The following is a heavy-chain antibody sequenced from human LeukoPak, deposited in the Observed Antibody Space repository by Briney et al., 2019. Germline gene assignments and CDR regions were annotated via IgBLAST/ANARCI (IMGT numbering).Heavy chain of an antibody. J-gene: IGHJ4*02. Sequence: GESLKISCKGTGYSFTSYWIGWVRQMPGKGLEWMGIIYPGDSDTRYSPSFQGQVTISADKSISTAYLQWSSLKASDTAMYYCARPMDSSGWPLDYWGQGTLVTVSS. V-gene: IGHV5-51*01. D-gene: IGHD6-19*01. CDR1: GYSFTSYW. CDR2: IYPGDSDT. CDR3: ARPMDSSGWPLDY.